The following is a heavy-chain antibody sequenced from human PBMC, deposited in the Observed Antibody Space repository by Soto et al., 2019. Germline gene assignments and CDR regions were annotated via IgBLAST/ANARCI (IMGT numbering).Heavy chain of an antibody. CDR1: GYTFTSYY. CDR2: INPSGGST. V-gene: IGHV1-46*01. D-gene: IGHD2-15*01. CDR3: AREGDSCGRRTVGLSGAFDI. Sequence: QVQLVQSGAEVKKPGASVKVSCKASGYTFTSYYMHWVRQAPGQVLEWMGIINPSGGSTSYDQKFQGRVTMTRDTFTSTVYMELSSLRSEDTAVYYCAREGDSCGRRTVGLSGAFDIWGQGTMVTVSS. J-gene: IGHJ3*02.